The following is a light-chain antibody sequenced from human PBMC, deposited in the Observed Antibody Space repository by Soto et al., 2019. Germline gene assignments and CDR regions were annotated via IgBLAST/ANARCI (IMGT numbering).Light chain of an antibody. CDR1: RDDVGAYNY. Sequence: QSALTQPPSASGSPGQSVTISCTGTRDDVGAYNYVSWYQQHPGRPPKLMIYDVTKWPSGVPERFSGSKSGNTASLTISGLQAEDEADYFCCSYAGGYIYLFGTGTKVTVL. J-gene: IGLJ1*01. V-gene: IGLV2-11*01. CDR3: CSYAGGYIYL. CDR2: DVT.